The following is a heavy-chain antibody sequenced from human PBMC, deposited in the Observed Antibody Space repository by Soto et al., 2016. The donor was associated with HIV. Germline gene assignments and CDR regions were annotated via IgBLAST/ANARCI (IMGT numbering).Heavy chain of an antibody. V-gene: IGHV4-59*01. D-gene: IGHD2-15*01. J-gene: IGHJ4*02. Sequence: VQLQESGPGLVKPSETLSLTCTVSGGSISSYYWSWIRQPPGKGLEWIGYIYYSGSTNYNPSLKSRVTISIDTSKNQFSLKLSSVTAADTAVYYCARDPRSGNFDYWGQGTLVTVS. CDR2: IYYSGST. CDR1: GGSISSYY. CDR3: ARDPRSGNFDY.